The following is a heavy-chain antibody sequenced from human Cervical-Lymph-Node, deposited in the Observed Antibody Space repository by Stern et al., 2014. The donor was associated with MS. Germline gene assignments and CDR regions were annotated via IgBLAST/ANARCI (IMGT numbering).Heavy chain of an antibody. CDR3: ARSTMKRSNYYGLDV. V-gene: IGHV4-59*01. D-gene: IGHD5-24*01. CDR1: GASTSDYY. CDR2: ISYSGGT. Sequence: QVQLQESGPGLVKPSETLSLACSVSGASTSDYYWNWIRQPPGKGLEWIGYISYSGGTSYNPSLKSRVTISVDTSRNQFSLRLTSVTAADTAVYFCARSTMKRSNYYGLDVWGQGTTVTVSS. J-gene: IGHJ6*02.